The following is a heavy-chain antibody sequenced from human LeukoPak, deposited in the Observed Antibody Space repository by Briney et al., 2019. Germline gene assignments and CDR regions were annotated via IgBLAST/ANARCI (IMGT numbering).Heavy chain of an antibody. Sequence: PGGSLRLSCAASGFTFSSYCMTWVRQAPGKGLEWVSYISGNSSTIYYADSVKGRFTISRDNAKNSLYLQMNSLRAEDTAVYYCARDMWIQLTRRDYMDVWGKGTTVTVSS. CDR2: ISGNSSTI. CDR1: GFTFSSYC. D-gene: IGHD5-18*01. J-gene: IGHJ6*03. CDR3: ARDMWIQLTRRDYMDV. V-gene: IGHV3-48*01.